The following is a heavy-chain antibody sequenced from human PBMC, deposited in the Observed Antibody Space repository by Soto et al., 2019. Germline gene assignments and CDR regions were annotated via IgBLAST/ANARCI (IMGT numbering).Heavy chain of an antibody. Sequence: PGGSLRLSCAASGFTFSSYGMHWVRQAPGKGLEWVAVISYDGSNKYYADSVKGRFTISRDNSKNTLYLQMNSLRAEDTAVYYCAKDLERYRYYYYGMDVWGQGNTVTVSS. CDR1: GFTFSSYG. D-gene: IGHD1-1*01. CDR2: ISYDGSNK. J-gene: IGHJ6*02. CDR3: AKDLERYRYYYYGMDV. V-gene: IGHV3-30*18.